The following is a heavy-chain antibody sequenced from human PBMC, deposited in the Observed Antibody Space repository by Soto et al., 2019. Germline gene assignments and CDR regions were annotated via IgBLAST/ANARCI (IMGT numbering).Heavy chain of an antibody. CDR2: IIPILGIA. CDR1: GGTFSSYT. Sequence: SVKVSCKASGGTFSSYTISWVRQAPGQGLEWMGRIIPILGIANYAQKLQGRVTMTTDTSTSTAYMELRSLRSDDTAVYYCARNTYDYVWGSYRYTPFDYWGQGTLVTVSS. J-gene: IGHJ4*02. V-gene: IGHV1-69*02. CDR3: ARNTYDYVWGSYRYTPFDY. D-gene: IGHD3-16*02.